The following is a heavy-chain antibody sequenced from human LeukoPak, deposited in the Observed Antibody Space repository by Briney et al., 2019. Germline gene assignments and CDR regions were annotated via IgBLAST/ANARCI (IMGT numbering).Heavy chain of an antibody. V-gene: IGHV4-31*03. D-gene: IGHD3-22*01. Sequence: SETLSATCTVSGGSISSGGYFWSWIRQHPGKGLEWIGYIYYSGSTYYNPSLKGRVTISVDTSKNQFSLRLSSVTAADTAIYYCASVSYDTSLHHWGQGTLVTVSS. J-gene: IGHJ1*01. CDR3: ASVSYDTSLHH. CDR2: IYYSGST. CDR1: GGSISSGGYF.